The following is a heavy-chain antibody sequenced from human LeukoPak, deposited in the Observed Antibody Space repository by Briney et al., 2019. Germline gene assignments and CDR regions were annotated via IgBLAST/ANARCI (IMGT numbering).Heavy chain of an antibody. V-gene: IGHV4-59*11. CDR2: IYHTGST. CDR1: GGSISGHY. D-gene: IGHD6-25*01. Sequence: SETLSLTCTVSGGSISGHYWSWIRQPPGKGLEWIANIYHTGSTNYNPSLSSRATISIDTAKNQFSLKLTSVTAADTAVYYCARRGRNSSGWQDYLWGQGTLVTVSP. CDR3: ARRGRNSSGWQDYL. J-gene: IGHJ4*02.